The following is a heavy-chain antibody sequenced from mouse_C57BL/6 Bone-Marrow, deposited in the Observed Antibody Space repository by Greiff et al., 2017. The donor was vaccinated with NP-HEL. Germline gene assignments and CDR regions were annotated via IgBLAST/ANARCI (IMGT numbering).Heavy chain of an antibody. CDR2: ISSGSSTI. Sequence: EVKLQESGGGLVKPGGSLKLSCAASGFTFSDYGMHWVRQAPEKGLEWVAYISSGSSTIYYADTVKGRFTISRDNAKNTLFLQMTSLRSEDTAMDYCARGGNWEYWYFDVWGTGTTVTVSS. CDR1: GFTFSDYG. D-gene: IGHD4-1*01. J-gene: IGHJ1*03. V-gene: IGHV5-17*01. CDR3: ARGGNWEYWYFDV.